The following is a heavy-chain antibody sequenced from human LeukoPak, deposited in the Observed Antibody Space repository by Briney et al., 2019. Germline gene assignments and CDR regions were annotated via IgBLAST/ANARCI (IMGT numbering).Heavy chain of an antibody. CDR2: ISGSGGST. CDR3: AKHGIGFWSGSLPYYFDY. J-gene: IGHJ4*02. CDR1: GFTFSSYA. D-gene: IGHD3-3*01. V-gene: IGHV3-23*01. Sequence: GGSLRLSCAASGFTFSSYAMSWVRQAPGKGLEWVSAISGSGGSTYYADSVKGRFTISRDNSKNTLYLQMNSLRAEDTAVYYCAKHGIGFWSGSLPYYFDYWGQGTLVTVSS.